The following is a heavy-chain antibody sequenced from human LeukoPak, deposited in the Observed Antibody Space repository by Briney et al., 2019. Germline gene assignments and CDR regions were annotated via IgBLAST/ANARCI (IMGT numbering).Heavy chain of an antibody. CDR1: GYSFISYW. Sequence: GESLKISCKGSGYSFISYWIGWVRQMPGKGLEWMGIIFPGDSDTRNSPSFQGQVTISADKSISTAYLQWSSLKASDTAMYYCARMRFSTTGTTGFDYWGQGTLVTVSS. D-gene: IGHD1-1*01. V-gene: IGHV5-51*01. CDR2: IFPGDSDT. J-gene: IGHJ4*02. CDR3: ARMRFSTTGTTGFDY.